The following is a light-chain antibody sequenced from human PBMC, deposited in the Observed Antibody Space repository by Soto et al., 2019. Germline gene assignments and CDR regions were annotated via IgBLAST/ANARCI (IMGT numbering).Light chain of an antibody. Sequence: DIQMTQSPSTLSASVGDRVTITCRASQSISSWLAWYQQKPGKAPNLLIYDASSLESGVPSRFSGSGSGTEFNINISRLQPDDFKNYYCQKYNSYSRTFGQGTKVDI. J-gene: IGKJ1*01. V-gene: IGKV1-5*01. CDR3: QKYNSYSRT. CDR1: QSISSW. CDR2: DAS.